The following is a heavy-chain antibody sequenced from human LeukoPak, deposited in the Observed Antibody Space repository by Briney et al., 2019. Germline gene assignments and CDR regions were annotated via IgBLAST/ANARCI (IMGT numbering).Heavy chain of an antibody. Sequence: SETLSLTCTVSGGSISSYYWSWIRQPPGKGLEWIVYIYYSGSTNYNPSLKSRVTIPVDTSKNQFSLKLSSVTAADTAVYYCAREGTGLRLEVGYYYYYMDVWGKGTTVTVSS. CDR2: IYYSGST. J-gene: IGHJ6*03. V-gene: IGHV4-59*12. CDR3: AREGTGLRLEVGYYYYYMDV. D-gene: IGHD3-16*01. CDR1: GGSISSYY.